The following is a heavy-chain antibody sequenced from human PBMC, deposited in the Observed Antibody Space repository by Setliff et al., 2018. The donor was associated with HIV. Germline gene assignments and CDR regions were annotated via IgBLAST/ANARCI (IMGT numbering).Heavy chain of an antibody. D-gene: IGHD1-26*01. J-gene: IGHJ4*02. V-gene: IGHV3-33*08. Sequence: SLRLSCAASGFTFSSYGMHWVRQAPGKGLEWVAVIWYDGSNKYYADSVKGRFTISRDNSKNTLYLQMNSLRAEDTAVYYCARDGLWGSYGRGYFDYWGQGTLVTVSS. CDR1: GFTFSSYG. CDR2: IWYDGSNK. CDR3: ARDGLWGSYGRGYFDY.